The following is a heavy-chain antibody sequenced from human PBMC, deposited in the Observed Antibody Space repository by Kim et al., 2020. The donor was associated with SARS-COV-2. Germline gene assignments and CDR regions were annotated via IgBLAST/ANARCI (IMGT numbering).Heavy chain of an antibody. J-gene: IGHJ4*02. D-gene: IGHD2-2*01. V-gene: IGHV4-39*07. Sequence: SETLSLTCTVSGGSISSSSYYWGWIRQPPGKGLEWIGSIYYSGSTYYNPSLKSRVTISVDTSKNQFSLKLSSVTAADTAVYYCARDRRPAPTLQYQLLQGIVDYWGQGTLVTVSS. CDR2: IYYSGST. CDR1: GGSISSSSYY. CDR3: ARDRRPAPTLQYQLLQGIVDY.